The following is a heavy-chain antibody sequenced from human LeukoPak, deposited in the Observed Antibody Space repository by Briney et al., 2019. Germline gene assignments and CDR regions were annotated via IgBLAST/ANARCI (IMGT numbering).Heavy chain of an antibody. J-gene: IGHJ4*02. CDR3: AKKWFEIDY. V-gene: IGHV3-23*01. CDR1: GFTFSSYA. CDR2: ISSSGGST. Sequence: PGGSLRLSCAASGFTFSSYAMSWVRQAPGKGLEWVSAISSSGGSTHYADSVKGRFTISRDNSKNTLYLKMNSLRAEDTAVYYCAKKWFEIDYWGQGALVTVSS. D-gene: IGHD3-10*01.